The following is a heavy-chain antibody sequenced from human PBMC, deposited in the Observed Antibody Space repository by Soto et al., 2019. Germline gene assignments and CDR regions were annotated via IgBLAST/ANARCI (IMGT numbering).Heavy chain of an antibody. CDR2: INAGNGNT. V-gene: IGHV1-3*01. Sequence: ASVKVSCKASGYTFTSYAMHWVRQAPGQRLEWMGWINAGNGNTKYSQKFQGRVTITRDTSASTAYMELRSLRSDDTAVYYCARAGSGWYWDFDYWGQGTLVTVSS. CDR1: GYTFTSYA. D-gene: IGHD6-19*01. J-gene: IGHJ4*02. CDR3: ARAGSGWYWDFDY.